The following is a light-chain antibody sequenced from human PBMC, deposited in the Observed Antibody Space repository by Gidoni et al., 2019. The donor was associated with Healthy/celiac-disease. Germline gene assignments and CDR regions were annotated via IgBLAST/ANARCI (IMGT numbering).Light chain of an antibody. CDR2: GAS. J-gene: IGKJ1*01. V-gene: IGKV3-15*01. CDR1: QSVSSN. CDR3: QQYNNWPPKT. Sequence: SPATLSVSPGERATLSCRASQSVSSNSAWYQQKPGQAPRLLIYGASTRATGIPARFSGSGSGTEFTLTISSLQSEDFAVYYCQQYNNWPPKTFGQGTKVEIK.